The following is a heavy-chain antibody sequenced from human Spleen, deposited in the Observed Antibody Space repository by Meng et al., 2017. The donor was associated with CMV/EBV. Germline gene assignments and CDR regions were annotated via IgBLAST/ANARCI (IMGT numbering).Heavy chain of an antibody. Sequence: ASVKVSCKASGYTFTGYFMHWVRQAPGQGPEWMGRTNPKSGGSNYAQQFQGRVTMTRDTSISTAYMELSRLRSDDTAVYYCAREQGGSYSGGNAFDIWGQGTMVTVSS. CDR3: AREQGGSYSGGNAFDI. CDR1: GYTFTGYF. D-gene: IGHD1-26*01. J-gene: IGHJ3*02. V-gene: IGHV1-2*06. CDR2: TNPKSGGS.